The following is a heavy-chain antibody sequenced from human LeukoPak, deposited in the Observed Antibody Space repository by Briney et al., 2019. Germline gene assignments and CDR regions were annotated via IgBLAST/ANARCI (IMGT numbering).Heavy chain of an antibody. CDR2: ISSRSSSI. CDR1: GFSFSSCG. D-gene: IGHD4-17*01. V-gene: IGHV3-21*01. CDR3: AREPTVTTSGY. Sequence: PGGSLRLSCAASGFSFSSCGMTWVRQAPGKGLEWVSSISSRSSSIYYADSVKGRFTISRDDAKNSLYLQMDSLRAEDTAIYFCAREPTVTTSGYWGQGTLVTVSS. J-gene: IGHJ4*02.